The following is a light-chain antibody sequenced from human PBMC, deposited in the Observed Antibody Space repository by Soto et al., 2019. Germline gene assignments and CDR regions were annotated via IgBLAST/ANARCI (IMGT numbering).Light chain of an antibody. V-gene: IGKV3-20*01. CDR3: KQYGSSPLT. J-gene: IGKJ4*01. CDR1: QSVSSSY. Sequence: EIVLTQSPGTLSLSPGERATLSCRASQSVSSSYLAWYQQKPGQAPRLLIYGASSRATSIPDRFSGSGSGTDFSLTISRLEPEDFAVYYCKQYGSSPLTFGGGTKVDIK. CDR2: GAS.